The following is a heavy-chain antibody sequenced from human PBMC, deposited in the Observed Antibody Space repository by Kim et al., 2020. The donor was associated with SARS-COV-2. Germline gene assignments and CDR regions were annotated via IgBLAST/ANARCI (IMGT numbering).Heavy chain of an antibody. CDR2: IRSKANSYAT. CDR1: GFTFSGSI. V-gene: IGHV3-73*01. Sequence: GGSLRLSCAASGFTFSGSIIHWVRQASGKGLEWVGRIRSKANSYATTYAASVKGRFTISREDSKSTAHLQMNSLKTEDTAVYYCTAYYDSSGLYWGQGT. J-gene: IGHJ4*02. D-gene: IGHD3-22*01. CDR3: TAYYDSSGLY.